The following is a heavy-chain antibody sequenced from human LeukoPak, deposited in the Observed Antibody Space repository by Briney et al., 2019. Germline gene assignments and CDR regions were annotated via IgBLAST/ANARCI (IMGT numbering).Heavy chain of an antibody. CDR2: ISYDGSNK. J-gene: IGHJ5*02. CDR3: ASSYDILTGPNSPSSSTTT. Sequence: GGSLRLSCAASGFTFSSYAMHWARQAPGKGLEWVAVISYDGSNKYYADSVKGRFTISRDNSKNTLYLQMNSLRAEDTAVYYCASSYDILTGPNSPSSSTTTWGQGTLVTVSS. CDR1: GFTFSSYA. D-gene: IGHD3-9*01. V-gene: IGHV3-30-3*01.